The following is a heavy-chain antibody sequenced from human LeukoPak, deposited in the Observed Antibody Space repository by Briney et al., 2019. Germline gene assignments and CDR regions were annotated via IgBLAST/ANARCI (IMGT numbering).Heavy chain of an antibody. V-gene: IGHV3-23*01. D-gene: IGHD3-10*01. CDR3: AKEGSESCSATPFEY. CDR1: GFTFGSYA. CDR2: LSARGGRT. J-gene: IGHJ4*02. Sequence: GGSLRLSCAASGFTFGSYAMSWVRQIPGKGLEWVSALSARGGRTFYADSVNGRFTISRDNSKNTLYLQMNSLRAEDTAVYYCAKEGSESCSATPFEYWGQGTLVTVSS.